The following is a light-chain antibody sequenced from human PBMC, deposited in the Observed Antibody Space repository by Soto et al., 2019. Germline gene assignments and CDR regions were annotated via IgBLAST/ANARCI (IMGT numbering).Light chain of an antibody. V-gene: IGKV3-20*01. J-gene: IGKJ4*01. CDR2: DAS. CDR1: RTVGNNY. CDR3: QQYAYSPLN. Sequence: EIVLTQSPGTLSLSPGERATLSCRASRTVGNNYLAWYQQRPGQAPNLLIYDASNRATGIPDRFSGSGSGTDFTLTITRLEPEDSAMYYCQQYAYSPLNFGGGTKVEIK.